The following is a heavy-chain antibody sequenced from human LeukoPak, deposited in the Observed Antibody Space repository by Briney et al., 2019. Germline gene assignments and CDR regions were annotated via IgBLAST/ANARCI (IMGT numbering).Heavy chain of an antibody. CDR3: ARGGYSDHFDY. CDR2: IYYSGST. CDR1: GGSISSYY. V-gene: IGHV4-59*01. D-gene: IGHD5-12*01. J-gene: IGHJ4*02. Sequence: SETLSLICTVSGGSISSYYWSWSRQPPGKGLEWIGYIYYSGSTNYNPSLKSRVTISVDTSKNQFSLKLSSVTAADTAVYYCARGGYSDHFDYWGQGTLVTVSS.